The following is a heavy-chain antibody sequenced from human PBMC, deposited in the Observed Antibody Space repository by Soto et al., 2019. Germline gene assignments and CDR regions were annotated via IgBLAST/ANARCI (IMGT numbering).Heavy chain of an antibody. Sequence: SETLSLTCAVYGGSFSDYYWSWIRQPPGKGLEWIGQINHSGSTNYSPSLKSRVTISVDTSKNQFSLKLSSVTAADTAVYYCARGRSTPVLPAAPNWLDPWGQGPLVTVSS. CDR3: ARGRSTPVLPAAPNWLDP. CDR1: GGSFSDYY. D-gene: IGHD2-2*01. V-gene: IGHV4-34*01. CDR2: INHSGST. J-gene: IGHJ5*02.